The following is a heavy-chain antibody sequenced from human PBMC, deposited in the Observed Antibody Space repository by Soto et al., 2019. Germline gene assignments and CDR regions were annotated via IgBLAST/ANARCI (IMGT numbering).Heavy chain of an antibody. CDR2: ISGSGGST. D-gene: IGHD6-13*01. CDR3: AKVIEEYRSSWTPEYYFDY. CDR1: GFTFSSYA. Sequence: EVQLLESGGGLVQPGGSLRLSCAASGFTFSSYAMSWVRQAPGQGLEWVSAISGSGGSTYYADSVKGRFTISRDNSKNTLYMQLNSLRAEDTAVYYCAKVIEEYRSSWTPEYYFDYWGQGTLVTVSS. J-gene: IGHJ4*02. V-gene: IGHV3-23*01.